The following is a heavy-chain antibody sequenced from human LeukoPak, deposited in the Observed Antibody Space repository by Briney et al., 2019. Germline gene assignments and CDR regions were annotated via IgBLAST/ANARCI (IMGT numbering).Heavy chain of an antibody. D-gene: IGHD1-26*01. V-gene: IGHV4-34*01. Sequence: SETLSLTCAVYGGSFSGYYWSWIRQPPGKGLEWIGEINHSGSTNYNLSLKSRVTISVDTSKNQFSLKLSSVTAADTAVYYCARGTEWELLRRYYYYMDVWGKGTTVTVSS. CDR3: ARGTEWELLRRYYYYMDV. J-gene: IGHJ6*03. CDR1: GGSFSGYY. CDR2: INHSGST.